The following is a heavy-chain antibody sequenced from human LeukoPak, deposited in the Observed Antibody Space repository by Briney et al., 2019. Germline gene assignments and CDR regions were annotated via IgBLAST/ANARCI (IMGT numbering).Heavy chain of an antibody. J-gene: IGHJ3*02. V-gene: IGHV4-59*11. Sequence: SETLSLTCTVSGGSISSRYWSWIRQPPGKGLVWIGYIYYSGSTNYNPSLKSRVTISVDTSKNPFSLKLSSVTAADTAVYYCARSGYYYDSSGYYFDAFDIWGQGTMVTVSS. CDR3: ARSGYYYDSSGYYFDAFDI. CDR1: GGSISSRY. D-gene: IGHD3-22*01. CDR2: IYYSGST.